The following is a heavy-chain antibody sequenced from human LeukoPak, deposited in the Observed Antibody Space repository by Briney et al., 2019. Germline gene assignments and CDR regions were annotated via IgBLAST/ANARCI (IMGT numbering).Heavy chain of an antibody. CDR2: ISYDGSSK. D-gene: IGHD3-10*01. V-gene: IGHV3-30*18. CDR1: GFTFESYG. Sequence: GGSLSLTCAASGFTFESYGMHWVRQAPGKGLEWVAVISYDGSSKSYADSVKGRFTISRDNSKNTLYLQMNSLRAEDTAVYHCEKDQGIYSAGRWPLVYQGPGTLGTVSS. CDR3: EKDQGIYSAGRWPLVY. J-gene: IGHJ4*02.